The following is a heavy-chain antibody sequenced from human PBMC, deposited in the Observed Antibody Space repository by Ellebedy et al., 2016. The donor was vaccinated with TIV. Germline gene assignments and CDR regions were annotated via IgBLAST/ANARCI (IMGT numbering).Heavy chain of an antibody. V-gene: IGHV4-34*01. CDR2: INHSGST. CDR1: GGSFSGYY. CDR3: ARDLSSSDWYFDL. J-gene: IGHJ2*01. Sequence: SETLSLXXAVYGGSFSGYYWSWIRQPPGKGLEWIGEINHSGSTNYNPSLKSRVTISVDTSKNQFSLKLSSVTAADTAVYYCARDLSSSDWYFDLWGRGTLVTVSS. D-gene: IGHD6-13*01.